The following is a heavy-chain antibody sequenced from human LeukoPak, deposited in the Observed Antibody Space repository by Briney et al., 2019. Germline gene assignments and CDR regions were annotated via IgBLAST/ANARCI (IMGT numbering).Heavy chain of an antibody. J-gene: IGHJ3*01. CDR3: ARISGGSFDV. CDR2: IYSGETT. Sequence: GSLLLACAASGLTVNSNYMTWVRQAQGTGLEWVSLIYSGETTYYSDSVKGRFTIPRDTSKNTLYLQLNRLRAEDATVYYCARISGGSFDVWRQGTRVSV. CDR1: GLTVNSNY. V-gene: IGHV3-53*01. D-gene: IGHD3-10*01.